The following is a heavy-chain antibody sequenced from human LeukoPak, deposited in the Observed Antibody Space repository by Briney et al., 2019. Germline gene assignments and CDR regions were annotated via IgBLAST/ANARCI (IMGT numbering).Heavy chain of an antibody. CDR2: INSDASNR. Sequence: QSGGSLRLSCAASGFTLSSYWMHWVRQAPGKGLVRVSRINSDASNRSYADAVKGRFTISRDNAKNRMYLQMNSLRAEDTAVYYCAIGRTGYSSSLPDYWGQGTLVTVFS. V-gene: IGHV3-74*01. D-gene: IGHD6-13*01. J-gene: IGHJ4*02. CDR3: AIGRTGYSSSLPDY. CDR1: GFTLSSYW.